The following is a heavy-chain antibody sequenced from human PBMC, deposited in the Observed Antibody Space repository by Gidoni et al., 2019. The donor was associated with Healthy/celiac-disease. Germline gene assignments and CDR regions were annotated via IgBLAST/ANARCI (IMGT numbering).Heavy chain of an antibody. CDR3: ARVPDYDILTGYLFFDY. V-gene: IGHV4-61*01. D-gene: IGHD3-9*01. J-gene: IGHJ4*02. CDR1: GGSVSSGSYY. CDR2: IYYSGST. Sequence: QVQLQESGPGLVKPSETLSLTCTVPGGSVSSGSYYWSWIRQPPGKGLEWIGYIYYSGSTNYNPSLKSRVTISVDTSKNQFSLKLSSVTAADTAVYYCARVPDYDILTGYLFFDYWGQGTLVTVSS.